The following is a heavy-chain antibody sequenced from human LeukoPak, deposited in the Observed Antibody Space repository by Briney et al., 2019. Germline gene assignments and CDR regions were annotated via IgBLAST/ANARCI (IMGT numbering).Heavy chain of an antibody. CDR2: IYSGGST. Sequence: GGSLRLSCAASGFTVSSNYMSWVRQAPGKGLEWVSVIYSGGSTYYADSVKGRFTISRDSSKNTLYLQMNSLRAEDTAVYYCARDVNYYAYSLDYWGRGTLVTVSS. CDR1: GFTVSSNY. CDR3: ARDVNYYAYSLDY. V-gene: IGHV3-66*01. J-gene: IGHJ4*02. D-gene: IGHD3-10*01.